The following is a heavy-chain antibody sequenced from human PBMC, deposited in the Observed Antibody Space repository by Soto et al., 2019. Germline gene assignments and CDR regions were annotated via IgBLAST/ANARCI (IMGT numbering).Heavy chain of an antibody. CDR2: INPNSGGT. CDR1: GYTFTGYY. V-gene: IGHV1-2*02. J-gene: IGHJ6*02. CDR3: ARASCRNSYCSKYQLPYKYGMDV. Sequence: GASVKVSCKASGYTFTGYYMHWVRQAPGQGLEWMGWINPNSGGTNYAQKFQGRVTMTTDTSTSTAYMELRSLRSDDTAVYYCARASCRNSYCSKYQLPYKYGMDVWGQGTTVTVSS. D-gene: IGHD2-2*01.